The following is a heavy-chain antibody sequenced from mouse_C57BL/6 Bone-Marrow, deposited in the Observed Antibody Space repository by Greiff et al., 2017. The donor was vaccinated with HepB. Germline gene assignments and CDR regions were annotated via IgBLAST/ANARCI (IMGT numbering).Heavy chain of an antibody. CDR3: ARRDSNYADYYAMDY. CDR2: INPNYGTT. V-gene: IGHV1-39*01. CDR1: GYSFTDYN. Sequence: VHVKQSGPELVKPGASVKISCKASGYSFTDYNMNWVKQSNGKSLEWIGVINPNYGTTSYNQKFKGKATLTVDQSSSTAYMQLNSLTSEDSAVYYCARRDSNYADYYAMDYWGQGTSVTVSS. D-gene: IGHD2-5*01. J-gene: IGHJ4*01.